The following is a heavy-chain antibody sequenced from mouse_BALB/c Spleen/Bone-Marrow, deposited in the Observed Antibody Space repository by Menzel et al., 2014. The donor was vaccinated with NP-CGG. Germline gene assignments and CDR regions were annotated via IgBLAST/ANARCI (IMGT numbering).Heavy chain of an antibody. Sequence: APGGVDFSRYWMSWVRQAPGKGLEWIGEINPDSSTINYTPSLKDKFIISRDNAKNTLYLRLNKVRSEDTALYYCARPDYYGYLNYWGQGTTLTVSS. CDR2: INPDSSTI. D-gene: IGHD1-1*01. J-gene: IGHJ2*01. V-gene: IGHV4-1*02. CDR3: ARPDYYGYLNY. CDR1: GVDFSRYW.